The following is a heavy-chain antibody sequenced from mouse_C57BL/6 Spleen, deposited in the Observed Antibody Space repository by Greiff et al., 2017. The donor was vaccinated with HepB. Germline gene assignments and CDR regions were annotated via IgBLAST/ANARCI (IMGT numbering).Heavy chain of an antibody. J-gene: IGHJ3*01. Sequence: QVQLQQSGAELAKPGASVKLSCKASGYTFTSYWMHWVKQRPGQGLEWIGYINPSSGYTKYNQKFKDKATLTVDKSSSTAYMQLSSLTSEDSAVYYCARRDSPGFAYWGQGTLVTVSA. CDR1: GYTFTSYW. D-gene: IGHD3-2*01. CDR3: ARRDSPGFAY. CDR2: INPSSGYT. V-gene: IGHV1-7*01.